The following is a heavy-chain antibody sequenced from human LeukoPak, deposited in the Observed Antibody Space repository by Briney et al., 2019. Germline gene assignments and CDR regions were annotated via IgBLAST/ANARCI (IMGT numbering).Heavy chain of an antibody. V-gene: IGHV1-2*02. CDR1: GYTFTGYY. J-gene: IGHJ4*02. CDR3: ARDSSGPRPDQLDY. D-gene: IGHD3-22*01. Sequence: ASAKVSCKASGYTFTGYYMHWVRQAPGQGLEWMGWINPNSGGTNYAQKFQGRVTMTRDTSISTAYMELSRLRSDDTAAYYCARDSSGPRPDQLDYWGQGTLVTVSS. CDR2: INPNSGGT.